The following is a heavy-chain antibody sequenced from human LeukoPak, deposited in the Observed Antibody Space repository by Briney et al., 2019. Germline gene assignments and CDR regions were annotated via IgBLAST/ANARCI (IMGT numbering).Heavy chain of an antibody. CDR3: ARIRVVGAGDY. V-gene: IGHV4-61*02. CDR1: GGSISSGSYY. CDR2: IYTSGST. J-gene: IGHJ4*02. Sequence: SETLSLTCTVSGGSISSGSYYWTWIRPPAGKGLEWIGRIYTSGSTNYNPSLKSRVTISVDTSKNQFSLKLSSVTAADTAVYYCARIRVVGAGDYWGQGTLVTVSS. D-gene: IGHD1-26*01.